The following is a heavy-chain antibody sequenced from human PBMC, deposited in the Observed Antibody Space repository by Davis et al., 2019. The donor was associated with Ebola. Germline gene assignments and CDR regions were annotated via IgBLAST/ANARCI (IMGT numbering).Heavy chain of an antibody. CDR3: ARVADYYDSSGYYYYYYYYGMDV. CDR1: GGYIGSYY. CDR2: IYYSGST. D-gene: IGHD3-22*01. J-gene: IGHJ6*02. V-gene: IGHV4-59*01. Sequence: MPSETLSLTCTVSGGYIGSYYWSWIRQPPGKGLEWIGYIYYSGSTNYNPSLKSRVTISVDTSKNQFSLKLSSVTAADTAVYYCARVADYYDSSGYYYYYYYYGMDVWGQGTTVTVSS.